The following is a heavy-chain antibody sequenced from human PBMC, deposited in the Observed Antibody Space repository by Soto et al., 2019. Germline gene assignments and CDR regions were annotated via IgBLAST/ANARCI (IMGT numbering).Heavy chain of an antibody. CDR3: ARGQSVYYYDSSGYYNLYYFDY. J-gene: IGHJ4*02. CDR2: INHSGST. V-gene: IGHV4-34*01. Sequence: SETLSLTCAVYGGSFGGYYWSWIRQPPGKGLEWIGEINHSGSTNYNPSLKSRVTISVDTSKNQFSLKPSSVTAADTAVYYCARGQSVYYYDSSGYYNLYYFDYWGQGTLVTVSS. CDR1: GGSFGGYY. D-gene: IGHD3-22*01.